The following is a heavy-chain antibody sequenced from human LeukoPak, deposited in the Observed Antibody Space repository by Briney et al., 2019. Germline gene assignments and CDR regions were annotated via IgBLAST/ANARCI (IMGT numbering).Heavy chain of an antibody. CDR1: GFTFSSYA. V-gene: IGHV3-23*01. Sequence: GGSLRLSCAASGFTFSSYAMSWIRQAPGKGLEWVSGMRGGGGSTHYADSVRSRFTISRNNSKTTLKLQMNSMRAEETAIYCCAKDGPYGDYTDDYWDQGTLVTVSS. D-gene: IGHD4-17*01. CDR3: AKDGPYGDYTDDY. J-gene: IGHJ4*02. CDR2: MRGGGGST.